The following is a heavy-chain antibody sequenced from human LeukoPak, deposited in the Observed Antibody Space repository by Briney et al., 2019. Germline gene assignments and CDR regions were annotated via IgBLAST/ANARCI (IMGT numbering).Heavy chain of an antibody. J-gene: IGHJ5*02. Sequence: PSETLSLTCTVSGGSINSDTYYWTWIRQPAGKGLEWIGRIYTTGSPNYNSSLMSRVAISIDTSKNQFSLKLSSVSAADTAVYYCARDRGITTARGVPSWFDPWGQGTMVTVSS. V-gene: IGHV4-61*02. CDR3: ARDRGITTARGVPSWFDP. D-gene: IGHD3-10*01. CDR2: IYTTGSP. CDR1: GGSINSDTYY.